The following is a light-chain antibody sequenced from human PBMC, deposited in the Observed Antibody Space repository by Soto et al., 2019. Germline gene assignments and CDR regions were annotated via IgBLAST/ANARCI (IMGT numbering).Light chain of an antibody. CDR1: QSVSSSY. V-gene: IGKV3-20*01. Sequence: EIVLTQSPGTLSLSPEERATLSCRASQSVSSSYLAWYQQKSGQAPRLLIYGASSRATGIPDRFSGSGSGTDFTLTIRRLELEDFAVYYCQQYGSSSLAFGPGTKVEIK. J-gene: IGKJ3*01. CDR2: GAS. CDR3: QQYGSSSLA.